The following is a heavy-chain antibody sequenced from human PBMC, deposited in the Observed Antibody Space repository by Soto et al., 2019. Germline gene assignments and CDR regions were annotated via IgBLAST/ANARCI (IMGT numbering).Heavy chain of an antibody. J-gene: IGHJ3*02. D-gene: IGHD1-1*01. Sequence: QVQLQESGPGLVKPSETLSLTCSVSGDSLNSYYWSWIRQSPGKGLEWLGYIYYSGDTKYNPSLQSRISISVDTTENQFSLRLSSVTAADTAVYFCARDRNKLWKNDAFDIWGQGTTVTVSS. CDR3: ARDRNKLWKNDAFDI. CDR1: GDSLNSYY. V-gene: IGHV4-59*01. CDR2: IYYSGDT.